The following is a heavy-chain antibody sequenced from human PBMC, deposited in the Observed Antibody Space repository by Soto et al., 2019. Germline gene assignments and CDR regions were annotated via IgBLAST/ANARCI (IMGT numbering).Heavy chain of an antibody. CDR2: LRHGGGT. V-gene: IGHV4-4*02. D-gene: IGHD4-17*01. CDR1: RYSINNNNL. CDR3: TNNCDYALDF. J-gene: IGHJ4*02. Sequence: SETLSLTCDVSRYSINNNNLWSWVRQPRGGVLEWVGELRHGGGTNYNSSLEGRVTVSVDISKTQITVKLSSVTAADSAVYYSTNNCDYALDFWGQGTLVTVSS.